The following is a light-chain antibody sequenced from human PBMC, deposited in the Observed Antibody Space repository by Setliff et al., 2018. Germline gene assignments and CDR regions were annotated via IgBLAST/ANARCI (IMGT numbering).Light chain of an antibody. V-gene: IGKV1-5*03. J-gene: IGKJ1*01. Sequence: DIQMTQSPSLLSASVGDRVTITCRASQNINTRLAWHQQKPGKAPKVLIYEASNLKSGVPSRFSASGSGTEFTLTISSLQPDDFATYYCQQYENFWTFGQGTKVDIK. CDR1: QNINTR. CDR2: EAS. CDR3: QQYENFWT.